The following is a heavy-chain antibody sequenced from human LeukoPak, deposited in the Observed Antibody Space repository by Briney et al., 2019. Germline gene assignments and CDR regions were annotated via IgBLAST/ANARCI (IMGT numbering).Heavy chain of an antibody. CDR3: ARGYCSSWKNWFDP. Sequence: ASVNVSCQASGYTFTDYYIHWVRPAPGQGLEGMGWTNPNSGGTNYAQKFQGRVTMTRDTSISTAYMELSRLRSDDTAVYYCARGYCSSWKNWFDPWGQGTLVTVSS. V-gene: IGHV1-2*02. D-gene: IGHD6-13*01. J-gene: IGHJ5*02. CDR1: GYTFTDYY. CDR2: TNPNSGGT.